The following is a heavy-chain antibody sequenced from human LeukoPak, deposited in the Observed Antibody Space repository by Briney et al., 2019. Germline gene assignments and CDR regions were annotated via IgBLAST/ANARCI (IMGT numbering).Heavy chain of an antibody. J-gene: IGHJ4*02. D-gene: IGHD2-21*02. CDR1: GYTFTSYG. Sequence: ASVKVSCKTSGYTFTSYGISWVRQSPGQGLEWMGWISAYNGNINYAQKLQGRVTMTTDTSTSTAYMELRSLRSDDTAVYYCARDMGYCGGDCYWDYWGQGTLVTVSS. CDR2: ISAYNGNI. V-gene: IGHV1-18*01. CDR3: ARDMGYCGGDCYWDY.